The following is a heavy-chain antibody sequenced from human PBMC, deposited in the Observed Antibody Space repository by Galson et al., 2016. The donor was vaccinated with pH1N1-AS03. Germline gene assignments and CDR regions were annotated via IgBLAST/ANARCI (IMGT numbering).Heavy chain of an antibody. D-gene: IGHD5/OR15-5a*01. CDR3: AKDRVYDDSQWVFDY. Sequence: SLGLSCAASGFRLTSIAMTWVRQAPGKGLEWVSGVVTSGDTYFADSVEGRFSISRDDSKNTMYLQMDSLGVEDTAIYYCAKDRVYDDSQWVFDYWGQGNPVTVSS. J-gene: IGHJ4*02. CDR1: GFRLTSIA. V-gene: IGHV3-23*01. CDR2: VVTSGDT.